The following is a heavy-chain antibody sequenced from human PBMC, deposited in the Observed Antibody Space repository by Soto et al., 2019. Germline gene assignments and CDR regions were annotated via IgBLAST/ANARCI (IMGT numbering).Heavy chain of an antibody. CDR2: IKQDGSEK. CDR1: GFTFSSYW. CDR3: ARAYDSSGYYFLY. J-gene: IGHJ4*02. Sequence: GGSLRLSCAASGFTFSSYWMSWVRQAPGKGLEWVANIKQDGSEKYYVDSVKGRFTISRDNAKNSLYLQMNSLRAEDTAVYYCARAYDSSGYYFLYWGQGTLVTVSS. D-gene: IGHD3-22*01. V-gene: IGHV3-7*03.